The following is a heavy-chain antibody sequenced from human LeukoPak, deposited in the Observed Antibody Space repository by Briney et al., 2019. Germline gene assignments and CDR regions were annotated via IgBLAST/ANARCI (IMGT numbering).Heavy chain of an antibody. D-gene: IGHD3-10*01. CDR1: GFTFSNAW. V-gene: IGHV3-15*01. Sequence: GGSLRLSCAASGFTFSNAWMSWVRQAPGKGLEWVGRIKSKTDGGTTDYAAPVKGRFTISRDDSKSTLYLQMNSLKTEDTAVYYCTVRSGFGINKNHFDYWGQGTLVTVSS. CDR3: TVRSGFGINKNHFDY. J-gene: IGHJ4*02. CDR2: IKSKTDGGTT.